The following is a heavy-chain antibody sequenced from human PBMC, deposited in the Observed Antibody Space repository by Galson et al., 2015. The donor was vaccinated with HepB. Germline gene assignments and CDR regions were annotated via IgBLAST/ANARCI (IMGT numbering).Heavy chain of an antibody. D-gene: IGHD5-12*01. Sequence: SLRLPCAASGFTFSSYAMSWVRQAPGKGLEWVAFIRYDGSNKYYADSVKGRFTISRDNSKNTLYLQMNSLRAEDTAVYYCAKDPEPLVATTDYYYYYGMDVWGQGTTVTVSS. CDR2: IRYDGSNK. CDR1: GFTFSSYA. V-gene: IGHV3-30*02. CDR3: AKDPEPLVATTDYYYYYGMDV. J-gene: IGHJ6*02.